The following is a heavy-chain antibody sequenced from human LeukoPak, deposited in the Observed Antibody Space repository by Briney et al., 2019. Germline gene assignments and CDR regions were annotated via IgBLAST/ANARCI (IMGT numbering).Heavy chain of an antibody. CDR3: ARSRLHSIIFDY. D-gene: IGHD5-18*01. CDR2: INHSGST. CDR1: GGSFSGYY. V-gene: IGHV4-34*01. Sequence: ETLSLTCAVYGGSFSGYYWSWIRQPPGKGLEWIGEINHSGSTNFNPSLKSRVTISVDTSKNQFSLNLRSMTAADTAVYYCARSRLHSIIFDYWGQGALVTVSS. J-gene: IGHJ4*02.